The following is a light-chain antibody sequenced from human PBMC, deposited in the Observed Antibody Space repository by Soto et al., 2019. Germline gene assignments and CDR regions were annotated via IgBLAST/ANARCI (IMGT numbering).Light chain of an antibody. J-gene: IGLJ1*01. CDR2: EVS. V-gene: IGLV2-14*01. CDR1: SSDVGDYNY. Sequence: QSVLTQPASVSWSPGQSITISCTGTSSDVGDYNYVSWYQQHPGKAPKLIIYEVSNRASGVFHRFSGSKSGNTASLTISGLQPEDEADYYCSSYGSTDTLLVFGTGTKDTVL. CDR3: SSYGSTDTLLV.